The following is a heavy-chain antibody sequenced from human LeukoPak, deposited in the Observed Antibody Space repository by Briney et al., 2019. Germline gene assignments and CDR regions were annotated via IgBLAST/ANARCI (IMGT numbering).Heavy chain of an antibody. D-gene: IGHD2-2*02. J-gene: IGHJ6*04. V-gene: IGHV1-69*13. CDR2: TIPIFGTA. CDR3: ARSLPPYCSSTSGYTYYYYGMDV. CDR1: GGTFSSYA. Sequence: GASVKVSCKASGGTFSSYAISWVRQAPGQGLEWMGGTIPIFGTANYAQKFQGRVTITADESTSTAYMELSSLRSEDTAVYYCARSLPPYCSSTSGYTYYYYGMDVWGKGTTVTVSS.